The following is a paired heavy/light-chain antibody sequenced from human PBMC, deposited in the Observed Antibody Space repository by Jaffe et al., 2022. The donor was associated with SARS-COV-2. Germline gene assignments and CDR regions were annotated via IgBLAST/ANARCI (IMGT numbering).Heavy chain of an antibody. CDR2: LSSSGSNT. CDR1: GFSFSTYA. J-gene: IGHJ4*02. Sequence: EVQLLESGGGLVQPGGSLRLSCTASGFSFSTYAMGWVRQAPGKGPEWVSTLSSSGSNTYYADSAKGRFTISRDNSKNTLFLQMNSLRADDTAVYYCAKDPAGGSYPYYFDHWGQGTPVTVSS. D-gene: IGHD1-26*01. V-gene: IGHV3-23*01. CDR3: AKDPAGGSYPYYFDH.
Light chain of an antibody. CDR2: KAS. V-gene: IGKV1-5*03. CDR1: QSISGW. Sequence: DIQMTQSPSTLSASVGDRVTITCRATQSISGWLAWYQQKPGKAPKLLIYKASGLETGVPSRFSGTGSGTEFTLTISSLQPDDFATYYCQQYSSYPLTFGQGTKLEIK. J-gene: IGKJ2*01. CDR3: QQYSSYPLT.